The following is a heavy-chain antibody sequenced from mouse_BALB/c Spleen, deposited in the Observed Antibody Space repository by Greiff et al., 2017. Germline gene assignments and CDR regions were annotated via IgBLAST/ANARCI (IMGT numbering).Heavy chain of an antibody. J-gene: IGHJ2*01. CDR3: AIYYDYDYFDY. D-gene: IGHD2-4*01. Sequence: EVHLVESGPGLVKPSQSLSLTCSVTGYSITSGYYWNWIRQFPGNKLEWMGYISYDGSNNYNPSLKNRISITRDTSKNQFFLKLNSVTTEDTATYYCAIYYDYDYFDYWGQGTTLTVSS. V-gene: IGHV3-6*02. CDR1: GYSITSGYY. CDR2: ISYDGSN.